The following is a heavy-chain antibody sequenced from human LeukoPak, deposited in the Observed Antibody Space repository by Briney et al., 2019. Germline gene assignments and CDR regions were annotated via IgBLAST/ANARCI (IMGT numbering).Heavy chain of an antibody. CDR2: INHSGST. CDR1: GGSFSGYY. J-gene: IGHJ3*02. V-gene: IGHV4-34*01. D-gene: IGHD3-3*01. CDR3: ARGRTREYDFWSGYYTKGAFDI. Sequence: SETLSLTCAVYGGSFSGYYWSWIRQPPGKGLEWIGEINHSGSTNYNPSLKSRVTISVDTSKNQFSLKLSSVTAADTAVYYCARGRTREYDFWSGYYTKGAFDIWGQGTMVTVSS.